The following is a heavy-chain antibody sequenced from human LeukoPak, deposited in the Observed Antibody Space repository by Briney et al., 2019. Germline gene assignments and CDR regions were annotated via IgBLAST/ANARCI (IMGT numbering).Heavy chain of an antibody. D-gene: IGHD5-24*01. CDR3: ATNSRRDGYNYSPFDY. CDR1: GYTLTELS. V-gene: IGHV1-24*01. J-gene: IGHJ4*02. CDR2: FDPEDGET. Sequence: GASVKVSCKVSGYTLTELSMHWVRQAPGKGLEWMGGFDPEDGETIYAQKFQGRVTMTEDTSTDTAYMELSSLRSEDTAVYYCATNSRRDGYNYSPFDYWGQGTLVTVSS.